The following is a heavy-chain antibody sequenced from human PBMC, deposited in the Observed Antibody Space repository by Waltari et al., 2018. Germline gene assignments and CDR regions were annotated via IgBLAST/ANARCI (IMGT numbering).Heavy chain of an antibody. V-gene: IGHV4-38-2*01. CDR2: IYQSGST. CDR3: ARQEQWLVQH. D-gene: IGHD6-19*01. CDR1: GYSISSGYY. Sequence: QVQLQESGPGLVKPSETLSLTCAVSGYSISSGYYWGWIRQPPGKGLEWIGSIYQSGSTYYNPSLKSRVTISVEPSKNQFSLKLSSVTASDTAVYYCARQEQWLVQHWGQGTLVTVSS. J-gene: IGHJ4*02.